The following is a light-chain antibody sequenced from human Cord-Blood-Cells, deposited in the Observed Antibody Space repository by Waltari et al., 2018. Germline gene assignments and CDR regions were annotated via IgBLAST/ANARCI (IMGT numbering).Light chain of an antibody. Sequence: SYELTQPPSVSVSPGQTARITCSGDALPKQYAYWYQQKPGQAPGLVIYKDSERPSGIPERFSGSSSGTTVTLPISGVQAEDEADYYCQSADSSGTVVFGGGTKLTVL. V-gene: IGLV3-25*03. CDR1: ALPKQY. J-gene: IGLJ2*01. CDR3: QSADSSGTVV. CDR2: KDS.